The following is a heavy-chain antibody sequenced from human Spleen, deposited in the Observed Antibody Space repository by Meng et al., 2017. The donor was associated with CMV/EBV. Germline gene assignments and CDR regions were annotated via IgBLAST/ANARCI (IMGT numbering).Heavy chain of an antibody. J-gene: IGHJ4*02. Sequence: ASVKVSCKASGYIFIDYYIHWVRQAPGQGLEWMGWINPKNGDTDSAQKFQGRVTLTRDTSISTAYMELSRLRSDDTAVYYCAREVTAYYYDSGGVWGQGTLVTVSS. V-gene: IGHV1-2*02. D-gene: IGHD3-22*01. CDR1: GYIFIDYY. CDR2: INPKNGDT. CDR3: AREVTAYYYDSGGV.